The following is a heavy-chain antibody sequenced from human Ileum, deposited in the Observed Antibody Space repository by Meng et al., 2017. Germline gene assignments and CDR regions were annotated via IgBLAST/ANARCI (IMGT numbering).Heavy chain of an antibody. J-gene: IGHJ5*02. V-gene: IGHV3-66*01. Sequence: GQLVESGGGVVQHGGALRLSCAASGFTVSVNYMSWVRQAPGKGLEWVSCIYVDGRTYYADSVKGRFTIFRDSSKNTLYLQMNSLRAEDTAVYYCAKSVNFDAGGYYPWGQGTLVTVSS. CDR3: AKSVNFDAGGYYP. D-gene: IGHD3-22*01. CDR2: IYVDGRT. CDR1: GFTVSVNY.